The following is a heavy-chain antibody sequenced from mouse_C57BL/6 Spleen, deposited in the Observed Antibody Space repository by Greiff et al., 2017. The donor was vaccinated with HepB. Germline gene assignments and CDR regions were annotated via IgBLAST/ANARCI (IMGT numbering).Heavy chain of an antibody. CDR3: ARGLGYAMDY. Sequence: VQLQQSGAELVNPGASVKLSCKASGYTFTSYWMHWVKQRPGQGLEWIGMIHPNSGSTNYNEKFKSKATLTVDKSSSTAYMQLSSLTSEDSAVYYCARGLGYAMDYWGQGTSVTVSS. CDR2: IHPNSGST. J-gene: IGHJ4*01. D-gene: IGHD4-1*01. V-gene: IGHV1-64*01. CDR1: GYTFTSYW.